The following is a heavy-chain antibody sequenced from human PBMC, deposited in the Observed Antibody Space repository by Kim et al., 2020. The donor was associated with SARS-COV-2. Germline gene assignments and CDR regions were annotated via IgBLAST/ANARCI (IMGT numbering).Heavy chain of an antibody. CDR3: AKLHYYDSSGYGSPFDY. J-gene: IGHJ4*02. Sequence: VQGRFPISRDNSKNPLYLQMNSLRAEDTAVYYCAKLHYYDSSGYGSPFDYWGQGTLVTVSS. D-gene: IGHD3-22*01. V-gene: IGHV3-30*02.